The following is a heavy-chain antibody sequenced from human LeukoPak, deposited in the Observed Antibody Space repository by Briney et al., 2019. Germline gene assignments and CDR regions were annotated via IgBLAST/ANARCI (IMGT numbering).Heavy chain of an antibody. CDR3: VRGDSSSFDF. V-gene: IGHV3-21*01. Sequence: GGSLRLSCAASGFSVYNNYMTWVRQAPGKGLEWVSSITSSSIYTYYADSVKGRFTISRDNAENSLYLQMNSLRVEDTALYYCVRGDSSSFDFWGQGTLVTVSS. J-gene: IGHJ4*02. CDR2: ITSSSIYT. D-gene: IGHD6-19*01. CDR1: GFSVYNNY.